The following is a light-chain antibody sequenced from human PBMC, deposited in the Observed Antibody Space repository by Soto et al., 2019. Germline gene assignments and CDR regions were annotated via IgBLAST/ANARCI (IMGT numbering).Light chain of an antibody. Sequence: EVVLTQSPTTLSLSPGDRATLSCRASQSVSSYLSWYQQKPGQAPRLLIYDASKRATGIPARFSGSGSGTDFTLTISSLEREDFAVYYCQQRSIWVTFGGGTNVEIK. CDR1: QSVSSY. V-gene: IGKV3-11*01. J-gene: IGKJ4*01. CDR3: QQRSIWVT. CDR2: DAS.